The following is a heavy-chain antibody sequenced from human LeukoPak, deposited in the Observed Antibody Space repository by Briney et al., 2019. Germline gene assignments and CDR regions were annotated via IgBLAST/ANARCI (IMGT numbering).Heavy chain of an antibody. Sequence: RASGKVSCKASGYTFTSYYIHWVRQAPGQGLEWMGWIHPRSGETNYAYKFRGRVTMTRDTSISTTYMDLGSLGSDDTAVYYCARDTREKFDPWGQGTLVTVSS. V-gene: IGHV1-2*02. CDR2: IHPRSGET. D-gene: IGHD2-2*01. J-gene: IGHJ5*02. CDR3: ARDTREKFDP. CDR1: GYTFTSYY.